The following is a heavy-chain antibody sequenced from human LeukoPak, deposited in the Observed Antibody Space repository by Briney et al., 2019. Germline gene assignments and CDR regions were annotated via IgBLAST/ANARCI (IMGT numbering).Heavy chain of an antibody. CDR1: GFTFSSYA. J-gene: IGHJ4*02. Sequence: PGGSLRLSCAASGFTFSSYAMHWVRQAPGKGLEWVAVISYDGSNKYYADSVKGQFTISRDNSKNTLYLQMNSLRAEDTAVYYCARDRGAAAGYYFDYWGQGTLVTVSS. V-gene: IGHV3-30*04. D-gene: IGHD6-13*01. CDR2: ISYDGSNK. CDR3: ARDRGAAAGYYFDY.